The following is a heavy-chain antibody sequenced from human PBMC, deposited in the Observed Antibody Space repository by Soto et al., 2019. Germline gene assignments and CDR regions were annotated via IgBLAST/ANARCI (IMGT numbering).Heavy chain of an antibody. Sequence: GGSLRLSCAASGLPFSVNWMHWVRQAPGKGLVWVSRIKSDGSGTTYADSVKGRFTISRDNAKNTLYLQMNSLRAEDTAVYYCARDSVRDGYPGPRYWGQGTLVTVSS. CDR2: IKSDGSGT. V-gene: IGHV3-74*01. CDR3: ARDSVRDGYPGPRY. J-gene: IGHJ4*02. CDR1: GLPFSVNW. D-gene: IGHD5-12*01.